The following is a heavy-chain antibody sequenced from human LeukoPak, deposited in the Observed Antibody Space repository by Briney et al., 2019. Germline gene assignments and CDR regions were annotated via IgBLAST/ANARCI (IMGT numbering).Heavy chain of an antibody. D-gene: IGHD6-13*01. CDR2: ISSSSRYI. V-gene: IGHV3-21*01. J-gene: IGHJ4*02. CDR3: ARVAEAAAFDY. Sequence: GGSLRLSCAASGFTFSSYSMTWVRQAPGKGLEWVSSISSSSRYIYYADSMKVRFTISRDNAKNSLFLQMNSLRAENTAVYYCARVAEAAAFDYWGQGTLVTVSS. CDR1: GFTFSSYS.